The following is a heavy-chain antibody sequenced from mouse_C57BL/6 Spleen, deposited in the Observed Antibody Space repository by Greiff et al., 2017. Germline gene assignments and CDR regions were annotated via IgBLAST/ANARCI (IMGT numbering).Heavy chain of an antibody. CDR3: AKTGDAMDY. Sequence: VQGVESGPGLVQPSQSLSITCTVSGFSLPSYVVHCVRQPPGKGLEWLVVIWSGGSTDYNAAFISRLSISKDNSKSQVFFKMNSLQADDTAIYYCAKTGDAMDYWGQGTSVTVSS. CDR2: IWSGGST. J-gene: IGHJ4*01. CDR1: GFSLPSYV. V-gene: IGHV2-4*01.